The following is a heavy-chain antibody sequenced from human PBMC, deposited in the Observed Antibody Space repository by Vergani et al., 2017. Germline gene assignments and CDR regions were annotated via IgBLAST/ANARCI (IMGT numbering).Heavy chain of an antibody. CDR1: GGSSSNLA. D-gene: IGHD1-20*01. CDR2: TLLPSGGA. J-gene: IGHJ4*01. V-gene: IGHV1-69*12. CDR3: ARAYGRYDWFDY. Sequence: QVQLVQSGAEVKRPGSSVKVSCKASGGSSSNLAITWVRQAPGQGLEWMGGTLLPSGGANYAQKFQGRVTIIADGSTGIYYLELNSLTVEDTAVYYCARAYGRYDWFDYWGQRTLVTVSS.